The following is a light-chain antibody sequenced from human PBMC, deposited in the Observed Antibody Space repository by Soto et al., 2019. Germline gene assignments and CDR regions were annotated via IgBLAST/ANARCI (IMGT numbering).Light chain of an antibody. V-gene: IGKV3D-11*02. CDR3: RARDAWPV. Sequence: IVLTQSPGTLALSPGERAFLSCRASQSVSTSLPWYQHKPGQAPRLFTYDASKRAPAIPARLSRSGDVTDFTITLSTLESEVFAGYYCRARDAWPVFGQGTKVEI. CDR2: DAS. CDR1: QSVSTS. J-gene: IGKJ1*01.